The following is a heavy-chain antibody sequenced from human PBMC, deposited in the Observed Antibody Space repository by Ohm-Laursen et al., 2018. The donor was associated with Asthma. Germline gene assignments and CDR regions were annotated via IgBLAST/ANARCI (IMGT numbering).Heavy chain of an antibody. CDR3: ARDGRLRGSFDY. V-gene: IGHV4-31*02. Sequence: SQTLSLTWPVSGGSISSGHYYWTWIRQHPGKGLEWIGNIHYSGSTIYNPSLESRLTISVDTSKNQFSLNLSSVTAADTALYYCARDGRLRGSFDYWGQGTLVTVSS. CDR1: GGSISSGHYY. J-gene: IGHJ4*02. D-gene: IGHD3-10*01. CDR2: IHYSGST.